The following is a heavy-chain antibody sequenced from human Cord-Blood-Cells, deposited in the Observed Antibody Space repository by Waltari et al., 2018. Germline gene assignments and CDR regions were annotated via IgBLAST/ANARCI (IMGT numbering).Heavy chain of an antibody. CDR2: NNHSRST. D-gene: IGHD5-12*01. Sequence: QVQLQQWGAGLLKPSETLSLTCAVYGGSFSGYYWSWIRQPPGKGLEWIGENNHSRSTNHNPSLKSRVTISVDTSKNQFSLKLSSVTAADTAVYYCARDIGAGNGLGYWGQGTLVTVSS. V-gene: IGHV4-34*01. CDR1: GGSFSGYY. J-gene: IGHJ4*02. CDR3: ARDIGAGNGLGY.